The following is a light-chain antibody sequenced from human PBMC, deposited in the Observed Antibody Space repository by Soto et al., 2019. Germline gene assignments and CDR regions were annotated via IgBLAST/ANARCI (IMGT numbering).Light chain of an antibody. CDR3: RQYTDLPRVT. CDR1: QDIRYY. CDR2: DAS. J-gene: IGKJ4*01. V-gene: IGKV1-33*01. Sequence: DIQMTQSPSSLSASVGDRVTITCQASQDIRYYLNWYQQRPGKGPKLLIYDASNLETGVPSRFSGSVTRTDFTLTLSSLQPEDIATYFCRQYTDLPRVTFGGGTQLEIK.